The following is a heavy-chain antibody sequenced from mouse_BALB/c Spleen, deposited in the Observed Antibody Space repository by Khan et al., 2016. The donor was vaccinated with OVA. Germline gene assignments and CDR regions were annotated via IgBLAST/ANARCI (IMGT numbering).Heavy chain of an antibody. CDR1: GYTFTSYY. CDR2: INPSDGDT. CDR3: IRSGYGTFAY. D-gene: IGHD2-1*01. J-gene: IGHJ3*01. Sequence: QVQLMESGAELVKPGASVKLSCKASGYTFTSYYMYWVKQRPGQGLEWIGEINPSDGDTNFNEKFRSKATLTVDKSSNTAYMQLSSLTSEDSAVYYCIRSGYGTFAYWGQGTLVTVSA. V-gene: IGHV1S81*02.